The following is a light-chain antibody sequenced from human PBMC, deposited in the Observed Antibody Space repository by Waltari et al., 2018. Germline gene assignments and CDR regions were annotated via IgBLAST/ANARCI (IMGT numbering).Light chain of an antibody. Sequence: EVVLTQSPGTLSLSPGERATLSCRASQSIGRYLVWYQQRPGQAPRLLIYDGSPRATGIPDRFSGSGSGTDFTLTISRLEPEDFAVYYCQNHERLPATFGQGTKVEIK. V-gene: IGKV3-20*01. J-gene: IGKJ1*01. CDR3: QNHERLPAT. CDR1: QSIGRY. CDR2: DGS.